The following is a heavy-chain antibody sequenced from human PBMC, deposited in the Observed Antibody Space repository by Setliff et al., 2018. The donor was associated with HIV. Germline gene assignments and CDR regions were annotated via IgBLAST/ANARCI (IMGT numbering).Heavy chain of an antibody. D-gene: IGHD2-21*02. J-gene: IGHJ5*02. CDR3: VTMTANWFDP. Sequence: PSETLSLTCTVSGASISSGSFFCSWIRQPAGKGLEWIGRIYTSGITNYNPSLKSRVIISVDTSKNQFSLKLSSVTAADTAVYYCVTMTANWFDPWGQGTRVTVS. CDR2: IYTSGIT. V-gene: IGHV4-61*02. CDR1: GASISSGSFF.